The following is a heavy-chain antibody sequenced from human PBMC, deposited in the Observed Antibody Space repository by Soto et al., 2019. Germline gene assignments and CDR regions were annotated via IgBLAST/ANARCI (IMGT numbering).Heavy chain of an antibody. V-gene: IGHV3-30*18. CDR1: GFTFSSYG. D-gene: IGHD5-18*01. Sequence: PGGSLRLSCAASGFTFSSYGMHWVRQAPGKGLEWVAVISYDGSNKYYADSVKGRFTISRDNSKNTLYLQMNSLRAEDTAVYYCAKPLVKGDAAKSYGTPGYWGQGTLVTVSS. J-gene: IGHJ4*02. CDR2: ISYDGSNK. CDR3: AKPLVKGDAAKSYGTPGY.